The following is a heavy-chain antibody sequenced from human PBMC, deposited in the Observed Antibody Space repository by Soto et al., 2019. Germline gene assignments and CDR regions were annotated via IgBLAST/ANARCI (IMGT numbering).Heavy chain of an antibody. V-gene: IGHV3-11*01. CDR2: INSGGSNI. D-gene: IGHD3-10*01. CDR1: GVTFTDHY. CDR3: ARDIRGAN. Sequence: QVQLVESGGGLVKPGGSLRRSCTASGVTFTDHYMTWIRQAPGTGLEWVSYINSGGSNIYYADSVRGRFTISRDNAKNSVYLQMSSLRAEDTAIYYCARDIRGANWGQGTLVSVSS. J-gene: IGHJ4*02.